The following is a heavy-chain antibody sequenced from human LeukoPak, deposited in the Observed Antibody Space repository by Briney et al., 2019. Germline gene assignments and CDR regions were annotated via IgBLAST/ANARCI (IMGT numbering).Heavy chain of an antibody. D-gene: IGHD6-13*01. CDR2: ISGDGGST. CDR1: GFTFDDYA. V-gene: IGHV3-43*02. CDR3: AKVYSSSWSYYYYGMDV. Sequence: GGSLRLSCAASGFTFDDYAMHWVRQAPGKGLEWVSLISGDGGSTYYADSVKGRFTISRDNSKNSLYLQMNSLRTEDTALYYCAKVYSSSWSYYYYGMDVWAKGPRSPSP. J-gene: IGHJ6*02.